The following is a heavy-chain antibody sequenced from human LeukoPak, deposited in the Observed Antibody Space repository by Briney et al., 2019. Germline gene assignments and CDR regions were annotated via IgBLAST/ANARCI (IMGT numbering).Heavy chain of an antibody. D-gene: IGHD3-10*01. V-gene: IGHV3-23*01. CDR3: AKDPYYGSGSPNVFFDY. CDR2: ISGSGGST. Sequence: GGSLRLSCAASGFTFSSYAMSWVRQAPGKGLEWVSAISGSGGSTYYADSMKGRFTISRDNSKNTLYLQMNSLRAEDTAVYYCAKDPYYGSGSPNVFFDYWGQGTLVTVSS. CDR1: GFTFSSYA. J-gene: IGHJ4*02.